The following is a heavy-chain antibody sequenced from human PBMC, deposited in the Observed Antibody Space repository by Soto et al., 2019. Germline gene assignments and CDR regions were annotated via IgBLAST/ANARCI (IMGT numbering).Heavy chain of an antibody. D-gene: IGHD1-26*01. CDR1: GGSISSYS. CDR2: IYYSGST. J-gene: IGHJ6*02. CDR3: AREDSGSYGMDV. V-gene: IGHV4-59*01. Sequence: XETLSLTWTVSGGSISSYSWIWIRQPPGKGLEWIGYIYYSGSTNYKPSLKSRVTISVDTSKNQFSLKLSSVTAADTAVYYCAREDSGSYGMDVWGQGTTVTVSS.